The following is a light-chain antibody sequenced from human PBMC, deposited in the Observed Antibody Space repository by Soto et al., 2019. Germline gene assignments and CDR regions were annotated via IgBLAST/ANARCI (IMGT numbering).Light chain of an antibody. CDR3: ATWDSSLSAVV. V-gene: IGLV1-51*01. J-gene: IGLJ2*01. Sequence: QSVLTQSPSVSAAPGQKVTISCSGSNSNIGKNYVSWYQQLPGTAPKVLIYDTDKRPSGIPDRFSGSKSGTSATLGITGLQTGDEADYYCATWDSSLSAVVFGGGTKLTVL. CDR1: NSNIGKNY. CDR2: DTD.